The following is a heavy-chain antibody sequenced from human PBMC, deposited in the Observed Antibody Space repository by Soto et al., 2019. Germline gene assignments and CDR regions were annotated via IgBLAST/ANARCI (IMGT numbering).Heavy chain of an antibody. CDR1: GFTFSTYA. CDR3: ARHYVEVAVNDAFDI. V-gene: IGHV3-23*01. D-gene: IGHD3-16*01. CDR2: IGTHADTT. Sequence: EVQLLESGGGLVQPGGSLRLSFAASGFTFSTYALTWVRQAPGKGLEWGSGIGTHADTTYYVHSVKGRFSNSRDNSKNRVYLQMSSLSAEDTAVYYCARHYVEVAVNDAFDIWGRGTMVTVSS. J-gene: IGHJ3*02.